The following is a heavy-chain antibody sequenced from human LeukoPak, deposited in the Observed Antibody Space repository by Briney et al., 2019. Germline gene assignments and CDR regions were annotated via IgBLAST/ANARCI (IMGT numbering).Heavy chain of an antibody. D-gene: IGHD6-13*01. CDR1: GGSISSSSYY. Sequence: PSETLSLTCTVSGGSISSSSYYWGWIRQPPGKGLEWVSAISGSGGSTYYADSVNGRFTISRDNSKNTLCLQMNSLRAEDTAVYYCAKDYFPSSSWHLSYVVASPRANQHRSFDYWGQGTLVTVSS. CDR3: AKDYFPSSSWHLSYVVASPRANQHRSFDY. CDR2: ISGSGGST. V-gene: IGHV3-23*01. J-gene: IGHJ4*02.